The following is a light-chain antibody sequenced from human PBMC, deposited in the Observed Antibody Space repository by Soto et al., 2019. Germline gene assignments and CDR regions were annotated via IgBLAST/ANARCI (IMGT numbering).Light chain of an antibody. J-gene: IGLJ2*01. CDR2: NEN. CDR3: QVWDSGSDHPMV. V-gene: IGLV3-21*02. Sequence: SYELTQPPSVSVAPGQTARVTCGGNNIGSKRVHWYQQKPGQAPVLVVYNENDRPSGIPERFSGSKSGNTATLTFSRVQAGDEADYYCQVWDSGSDHPMVFGGGNKLTVL. CDR1: NIGSKR.